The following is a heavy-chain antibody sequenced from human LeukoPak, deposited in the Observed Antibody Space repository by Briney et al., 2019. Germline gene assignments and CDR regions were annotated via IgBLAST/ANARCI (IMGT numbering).Heavy chain of an antibody. CDR3: ATDPLEKLWFGES. CDR1: GGSISSSSYY. CDR2: IYYSGST. V-gene: IGHV4-39*01. Sequence: SETLSLTCTVSGGSISSSSYYWGWIRQPPGKGLECIGSIYYSGSTYYNPSLKSRVTISVDTSKNQFSLKLSSVTAADTAVYYCATDPLEKLWFGESGGQGTLVTVSS. J-gene: IGHJ4*02. D-gene: IGHD3-10*01.